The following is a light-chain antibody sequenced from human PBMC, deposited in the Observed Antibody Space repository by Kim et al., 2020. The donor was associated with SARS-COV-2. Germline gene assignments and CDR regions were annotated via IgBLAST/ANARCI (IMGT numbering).Light chain of an antibody. J-gene: IGLJ1*01. CDR1: NLEEKY. Sequence: VYPGQTATITCSGDNLEEKYSSWYQQKPGQSPVLVIYHDNKRPSGIPERFSGSNSGNTATLTISGTQALDEADYYCQVWDSKTNHVFGTGTKVTVL. CDR2: HDN. V-gene: IGLV3-1*01. CDR3: QVWDSKTNHV.